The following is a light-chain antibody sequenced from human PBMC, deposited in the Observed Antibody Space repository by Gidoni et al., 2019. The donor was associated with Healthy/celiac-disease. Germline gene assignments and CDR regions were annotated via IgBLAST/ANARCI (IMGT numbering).Light chain of an antibody. CDR2: GAT. V-gene: IGKV3-15*01. J-gene: IGKJ4*01. Sequence: DIVMTQSPATLSVSPGERATLSCRASQSVSSNLAWYQQKPGQAPRLLIYGATTRATGIPARFSGSGSGTELTLTISSLQSEDFAVYYCQQYNNWPPFLTFGGGTKVEIK. CDR3: QQYNNWPPFLT. CDR1: QSVSSN.